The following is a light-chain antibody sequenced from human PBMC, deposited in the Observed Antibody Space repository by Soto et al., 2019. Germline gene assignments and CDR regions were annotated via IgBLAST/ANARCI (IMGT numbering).Light chain of an antibody. CDR2: QTS. CDR3: QQYHDFLT. CDR1: QSIRSW. V-gene: IGKV1-5*03. J-gene: IGKJ4*01. Sequence: DIQMTQSPSTLSASVGDRVTITCRASQSIRSWLVWYQQRPGEAPKLLISQTSTLQSGVPSRFSGSGSGTEFTLTISRLQPDDSATYFCQQYHDFLTFGGGTKVEIE.